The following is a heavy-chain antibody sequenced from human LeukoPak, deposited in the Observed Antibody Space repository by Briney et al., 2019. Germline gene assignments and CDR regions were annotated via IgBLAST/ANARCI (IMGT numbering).Heavy chain of an antibody. J-gene: IGHJ4*02. CDR1: GGSISSSNW. V-gene: IGHV4-4*02. Sequence: ETXSLXCXVSGGSISSSNWWSWVRQPPGQGLEWIGEIYHSGSTNYNPSLKSRVTISVDTSKNQFSLKLSSVTAADTAVYYCARLSGYSSGHYYSDYWGQGTLVTVSS. CDR3: ARLSGYSSGHYYSDY. CDR2: IYHSGST. D-gene: IGHD3-22*01.